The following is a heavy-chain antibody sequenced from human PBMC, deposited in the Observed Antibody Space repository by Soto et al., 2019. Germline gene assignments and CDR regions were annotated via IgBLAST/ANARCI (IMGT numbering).Heavy chain of an antibody. CDR1: GGTFSSYA. V-gene: IGHV1-69*13. J-gene: IGHJ3*02. CDR3: ASRYCSGGSCYRSPGLRDAFDI. CDR2: IIPIFGTA. D-gene: IGHD2-15*01. Sequence: SVKVSCKASGGTFSSYAISWVRQAPGQGLEWMGGIIPIFGTANYAQKFQGRVTITADESTSTAYMELSSLRSEDTAVYYCASRYCSGGSCYRSPGLRDAFDIWGQGTMVTVSS.